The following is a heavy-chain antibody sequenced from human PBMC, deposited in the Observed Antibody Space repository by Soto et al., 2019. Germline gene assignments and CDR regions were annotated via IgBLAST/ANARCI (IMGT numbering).Heavy chain of an antibody. V-gene: IGHV3-13*01. D-gene: IGHD2-15*01. CDR3: ARDRGPLGFDP. J-gene: IGHJ5*02. CDR2: IGTAGDT. CDR1: GFTFSSYD. Sequence: PGGSLRLSCAASGFTFSSYDMHWVRQATGKGLEWVSAIGTAGDTYYPGSVKGRFTISRENAKNSLYLQMNSLRAGDTAVYYCARDRGPLGFDPWGQGTLVTVSS.